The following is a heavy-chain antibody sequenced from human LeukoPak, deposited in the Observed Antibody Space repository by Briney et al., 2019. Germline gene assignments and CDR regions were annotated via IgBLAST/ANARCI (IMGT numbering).Heavy chain of an antibody. CDR2: INPKSGGK. V-gene: IGHV1-2*02. CDR3: ARDDALPYYDISTGSDVNWFDP. Sequence: ASVNVSCKACGYTYTGYYMHWVRQAPGQGLEGMGGINPKSGGKNYAQKIQGRVSMTRETSISTAYMELSRLRSDDTAVYYCARDDALPYYDISTGSDVNWFDPWGQGTLVTVSS. D-gene: IGHD3-9*01. CDR1: GYTYTGYY. J-gene: IGHJ5*02.